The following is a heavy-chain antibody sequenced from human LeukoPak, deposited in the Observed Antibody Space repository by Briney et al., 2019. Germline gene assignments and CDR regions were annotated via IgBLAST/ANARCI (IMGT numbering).Heavy chain of an antibody. D-gene: IGHD6-19*01. CDR2: ISSSGSTI. Sequence: AGGSLRLSCAASGFTFSSYEMNWVRHAPGKGLEWVSYISSSGSTIYYADSVKGRFTISRDNAKNSLYLQMNSLRAEDTAVYYCARESRSSGWDYFDYWGQGTPVTVSS. V-gene: IGHV3-48*03. J-gene: IGHJ4*02. CDR3: ARESRSSGWDYFDY. CDR1: GFTFSSYE.